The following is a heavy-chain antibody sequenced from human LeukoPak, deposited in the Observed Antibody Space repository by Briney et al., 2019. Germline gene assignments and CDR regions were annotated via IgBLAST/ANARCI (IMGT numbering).Heavy chain of an antibody. J-gene: IGHJ3*02. Sequence: GGSLRLSCAASGCTFSSYIMNWVRQAPGKGLEWVSSISTSSSYIYYADSVKGRFTISRDNAKKSLYLQMNSLRAEDTAVYYCARAPAAAGTDAFDIWGQGTMVTVSS. CDR2: ISTSSSYI. CDR1: GCTFSSYI. D-gene: IGHD6-13*01. V-gene: IGHV3-21*01. CDR3: ARAPAAAGTDAFDI.